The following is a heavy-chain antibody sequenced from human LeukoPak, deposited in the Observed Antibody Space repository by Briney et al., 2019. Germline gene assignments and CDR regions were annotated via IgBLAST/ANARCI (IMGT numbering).Heavy chain of an antibody. CDR1: GFTFSSYG. J-gene: IGHJ4*02. CDR3: AKGSGTTLDY. D-gene: IGHD1-1*01. V-gene: IGHV3-30*18. CDR2: ISYDGSNK. Sequence: GGSLRLSCAASGFTFSSYGMHWVRRAPGKGLEWVAVISYDGSNKYYADSVKGRFTISRDNSKNTLYLQMNSLRAEDTAVYYCAKGSGTTLDYWGQGTLVTVSS.